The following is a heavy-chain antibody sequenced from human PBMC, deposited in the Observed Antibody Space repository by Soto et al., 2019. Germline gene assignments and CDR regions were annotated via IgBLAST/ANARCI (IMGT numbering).Heavy chain of an antibody. CDR3: ARRGGSSSFRPINWFDP. Sequence: PSETLSLTCTVSGGSISSSSYYWGWIRQPPGKGLEWIGSIYYSGSTYYNPSLKSRVTISVDTSKNQFSLKLSSVTAADTAVYYCARRGGSSSFRPINWFDPWGQGTLVTVSS. CDR1: GGSISSSSYY. J-gene: IGHJ5*02. V-gene: IGHV4-39*01. CDR2: IYYSGST. D-gene: IGHD6-6*01.